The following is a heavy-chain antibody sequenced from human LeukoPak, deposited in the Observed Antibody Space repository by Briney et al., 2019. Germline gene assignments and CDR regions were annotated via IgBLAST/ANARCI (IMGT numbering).Heavy chain of an antibody. D-gene: IGHD4-23*01. V-gene: IGHV1-2*02. CDR3: ARAIYGGSEGGYYFDY. J-gene: IGHJ4*02. CDR1: GYTFTGYY. CDR2: INPNSGGT. Sequence: ASVRVSCKASGYTFTGYYMHWVRQAPGQGLEWMGWINPNSGGTDYAQKFQGRVTMTRDTSISTAYMELSRLRSDDTAVYYCARAIYGGSEGGYYFDYWGQGTLVTVSS.